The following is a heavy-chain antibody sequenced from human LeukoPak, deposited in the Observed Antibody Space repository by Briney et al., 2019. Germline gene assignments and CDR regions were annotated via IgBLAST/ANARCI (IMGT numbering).Heavy chain of an antibody. D-gene: IGHD2-15*01. J-gene: IGHJ6*03. CDR1: GGSFSGYY. V-gene: IGHV4-34*01. CDR3: ARVSFFRWAATRPSYYYYYMDV. CDR2: IDHSGST. Sequence: SETLSLTCAVYGGSFSGYYWSWIRQPPGKGLEWIGEIDHSGSTNYNPSLKSRVTISVDTSKNQFSLKLSSVTAADTAVYYCARVSFFRWAATRPSYYYYYMDVWGKGTTVTISS.